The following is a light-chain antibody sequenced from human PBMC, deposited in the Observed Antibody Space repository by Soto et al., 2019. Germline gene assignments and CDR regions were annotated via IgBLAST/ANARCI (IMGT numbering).Light chain of an antibody. CDR2: KVT. CDR3: CLYTTNNTWL. CDR1: SSDFGYYRR. J-gene: IGLJ3*02. Sequence: QSVLTQPPSVSGSPGQSVTISCSGVSSDFGYYRRVSWYQQPPGTAPKLIIYKVTYRPSGVPDRFSGSRSGNTASLTVSGLQAEDEADYYCCLYTTNNTWLFGGGTKLTVL. V-gene: IGLV2-18*01.